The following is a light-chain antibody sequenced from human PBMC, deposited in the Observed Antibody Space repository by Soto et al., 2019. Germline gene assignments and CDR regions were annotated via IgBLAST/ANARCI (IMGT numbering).Light chain of an antibody. CDR3: QQRSNWPLT. V-gene: IGKV3-11*01. J-gene: IGKJ4*01. CDR1: QNIGSY. CDR2: DAS. Sequence: PGERATLSCRASQNIGSYLAWYQQRPGQAPRLLIYDASQRDAGIPTRFSGSGSGTDFTLTISSLEPEDFAVYYCQQRSNWPLTFGGGTKVEIK.